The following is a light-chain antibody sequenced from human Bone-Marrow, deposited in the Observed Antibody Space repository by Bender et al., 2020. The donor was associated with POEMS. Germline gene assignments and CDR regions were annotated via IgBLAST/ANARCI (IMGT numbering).Light chain of an antibody. J-gene: IGLJ2*01. V-gene: IGLV3-25*03. CDR3: QSADSSGTLVV. Sequence: SYELTQPPSVSVSPGQTASITCSGDELGDKYASWYQQKPGQSPVLVIYQDTRRPSGIPERFSGSSSGTTVTLTISGVQAEDEADYYCQSADSSGTLVVFGGGTKLTVL. CDR1: ELGDKY. CDR2: QDT.